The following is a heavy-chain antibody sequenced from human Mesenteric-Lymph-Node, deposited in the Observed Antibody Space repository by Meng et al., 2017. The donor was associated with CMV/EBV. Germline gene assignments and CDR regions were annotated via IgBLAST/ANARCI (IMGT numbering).Heavy chain of an antibody. Sequence: QVHSHQCGAGQLKPSETLSVTCAVYGGSFSGYYWNWIRQYPEKGPEWIGEINHSGSNTYNPPFTSRIIISVDTSTNQISLNMSSVTAADTAVYYCARGSSYDILTGYFDYWGQGALVTVSS. V-gene: IGHV4-34*01. CDR2: INHSGSN. J-gene: IGHJ4*02. CDR1: GGSFSGYY. D-gene: IGHD3-9*01. CDR3: ARGSSYDILTGYFDY.